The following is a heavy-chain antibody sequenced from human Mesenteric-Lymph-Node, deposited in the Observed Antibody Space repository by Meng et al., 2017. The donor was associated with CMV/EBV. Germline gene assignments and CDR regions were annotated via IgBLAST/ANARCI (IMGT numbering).Heavy chain of an antibody. Sequence: GESLKISCAASGFTFSSYAMHWVRQAPGKGLEWVAFIRYDGSYKYYPDSMKGRFTISRDNSINMLYLQMNSLRADDTALYYCAKALLSSGLYGYDSWGQGTLVTVSS. CDR3: AKALLSSGLYGYDS. D-gene: IGHD6-19*01. CDR1: GFTFSSYA. CDR2: IRYDGSYK. V-gene: IGHV3-30*02. J-gene: IGHJ4*02.